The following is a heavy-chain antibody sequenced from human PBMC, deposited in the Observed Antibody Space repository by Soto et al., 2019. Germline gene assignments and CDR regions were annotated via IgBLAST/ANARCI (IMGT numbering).Heavy chain of an antibody. CDR3: EKDPRGRADY. V-gene: IGHV3-74*01. J-gene: IGHJ4*02. CDR2: INRDGSST. CDR1: GFTFSNYW. D-gene: IGHD1-26*01. Sequence: EVQLVESGGGLVQPGGSLRLSCAASGFTFSNYWMHWVRQCPGKGLVWVSRINRDGSSTDYADSVKGRFPISRDNAKNTLYQQMNNLSAENTAVYYCEKDPRGRADYWGQGTLVTVSS.